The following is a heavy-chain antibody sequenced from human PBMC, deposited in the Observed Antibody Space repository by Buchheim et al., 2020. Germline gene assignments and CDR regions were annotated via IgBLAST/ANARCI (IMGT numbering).Heavy chain of an antibody. V-gene: IGHV3-30*18. Sequence: QVQLVESGGGVVQPGRSLRLSCAASGFTFSSYGMHWVRQTPGKGLEWVALISYDGTNKYYADSVKGRFTIPIDNSKNTVYLQMNSLRGEDTAVFYCAKGEKTDYFGLDVWGQGTT. CDR2: ISYDGTNK. CDR3: AKGEKTDYFGLDV. CDR1: GFTFSSYG. J-gene: IGHJ6*02.